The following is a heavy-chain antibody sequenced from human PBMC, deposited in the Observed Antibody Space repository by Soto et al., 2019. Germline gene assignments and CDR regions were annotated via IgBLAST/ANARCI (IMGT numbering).Heavy chain of an antibody. CDR3: AKCLVFHDAFDI. D-gene: IGHD3-10*01. J-gene: IGHJ3*02. V-gene: IGHV3-23*01. Sequence: EVQLLESGGGLVQPGGSLRLSCAASGFTFSSYVMSWVRQAPGKGLEWVSAITGSGGSTYYADSVKGRFTISRDSSKNTLYLQMNSLRAEDTAVYYCAKCLVFHDAFDIWGQGTMVTVSS. CDR2: ITGSGGST. CDR1: GFTFSSYV.